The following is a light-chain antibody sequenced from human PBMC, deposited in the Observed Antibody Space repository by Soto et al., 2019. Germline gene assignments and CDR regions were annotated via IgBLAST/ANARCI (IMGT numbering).Light chain of an antibody. CDR2: AAS. J-gene: IGKJ1*01. CDR3: QQTSTTPWT. V-gene: IGKV1-39*01. CDR1: PSVNRY. Sequence: IQMTQSPSSLPASVGDRVTFTCRASPSVNRYLNWYQQKPGKAPKLLIYAASSLQSGVPSRFSGSGSGTDFTLIISSLQPEDFATYYCQQTSTTPWTFGQGTKVEIK.